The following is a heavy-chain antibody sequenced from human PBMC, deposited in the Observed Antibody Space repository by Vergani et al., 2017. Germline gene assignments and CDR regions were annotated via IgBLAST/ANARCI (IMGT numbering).Heavy chain of an antibody. D-gene: IGHD4-11*01. V-gene: IGHV3-23*01. CDR1: GFTFSSYA. J-gene: IGHJ6*03. CDR2: ISGSGGST. Sequence: EVQLLESGGGLVQPGGSLRLSCAASGFTFSSYAMSWVRRAPGKGLEWVSAISGSGGSTYYADSVKGRFTISRDNSKNTLYLQMNSLRAEDTAVYYCAKEGTTVTTYYYYMDVWGKGTTVTVSS. CDR3: AKEGTTVTTYYYYMDV.